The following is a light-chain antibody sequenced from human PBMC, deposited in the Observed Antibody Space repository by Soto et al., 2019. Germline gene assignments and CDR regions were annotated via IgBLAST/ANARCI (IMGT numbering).Light chain of an antibody. CDR2: KAS. V-gene: IGKV1-5*03. J-gene: IGKJ4*02. CDR3: QQYNSYPLT. CDR1: QSISSW. Sequence: DIQMTQSPSTLSASVGDRVTITCRASQSISSWLAWYHQKLGKVPKLLIYKASSLESGVPSRFSGSGSGTEFTLTISSLPPDDFATDYCQQYNSYPLTCGGGTNVEIK.